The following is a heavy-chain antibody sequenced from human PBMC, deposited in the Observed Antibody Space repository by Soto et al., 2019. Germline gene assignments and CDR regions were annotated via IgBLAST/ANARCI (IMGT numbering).Heavy chain of an antibody. CDR1: GYTFTNFG. J-gene: IGHJ4*02. CDR2: ISAYNGNT. V-gene: IGHV1-18*01. D-gene: IGHD3-16*01. Sequence: QVQLVQSGAEVKKPGASVKVSCKASGYTFTNFGISWVRQAPGQGLEWMGWISAYNGNTNYAQNFQGRVTMTTDTSTSTAYMEQRSLRSDDAAGFYWARGGTPIDYWGQGTLVTVSS. CDR3: ARGGTPIDY.